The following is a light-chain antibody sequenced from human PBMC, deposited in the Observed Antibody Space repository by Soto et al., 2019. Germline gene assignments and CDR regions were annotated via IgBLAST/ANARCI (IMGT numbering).Light chain of an antibody. V-gene: IGKV3-11*01. CDR1: QSVSIY. Sequence: EIVLTQSPATLSLSPGERATLSCRASQSVSIYLAWYQQKPGQAPRLLIYDASNRATGIPARFSGSRSGTDVTLTISSLEPEDFAVYYWQQRTNWPITFGQGTRLQIK. J-gene: IGKJ5*01. CDR3: QQRTNWPIT. CDR2: DAS.